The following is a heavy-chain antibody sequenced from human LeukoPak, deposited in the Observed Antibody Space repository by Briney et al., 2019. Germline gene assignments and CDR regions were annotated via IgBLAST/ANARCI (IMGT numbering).Heavy chain of an antibody. CDR3: VKDDKGSLDY. Sequence: GGSLRLSCAASGFTFDDYAMHWVRRPPGKGLEWVACINWNSGGIQYADSVKGRFTISRDSAKNSLYLQMKSLRPEDTALYYCVKDDKGSLDYWGQGTLVTVSS. D-gene: IGHD1-26*01. J-gene: IGHJ4*02. CDR2: INWNSGGI. V-gene: IGHV3-9*01. CDR1: GFTFDDYA.